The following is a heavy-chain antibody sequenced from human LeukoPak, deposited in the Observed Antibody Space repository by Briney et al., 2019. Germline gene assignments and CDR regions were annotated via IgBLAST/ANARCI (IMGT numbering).Heavy chain of an antibody. CDR1: GYTFTSYG. J-gene: IGHJ3*02. Sequence: ASVKVSCKASGYTFTSYGISWVRQAPGQGLEWMGWISAHNGDTKYAQKFQGRVTMTTDTATSTAYMELRSLRSDDTAVYYCARGSGSYGGAFDIWGQGTMVTVSS. V-gene: IGHV1-18*01. CDR2: ISAHNGDT. CDR3: ARGSGSYGGAFDI. D-gene: IGHD1-26*01.